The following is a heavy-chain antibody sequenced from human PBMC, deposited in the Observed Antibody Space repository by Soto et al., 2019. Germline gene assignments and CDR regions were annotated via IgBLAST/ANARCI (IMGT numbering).Heavy chain of an antibody. D-gene: IGHD6-19*01. Sequence: ASVKVSCKVAGYTLTELSMHWVRQAPGKGLGWMGGFDPEDGETIYAQKFQGRVTMTEDTSTDTAYMELSSLRSEDTAVYYCATVHSSGWYFDYWGQGTRVTVCS. CDR2: FDPEDGET. J-gene: IGHJ4*02. CDR1: GYTLTELS. V-gene: IGHV1-24*01. CDR3: ATVHSSGWYFDY.